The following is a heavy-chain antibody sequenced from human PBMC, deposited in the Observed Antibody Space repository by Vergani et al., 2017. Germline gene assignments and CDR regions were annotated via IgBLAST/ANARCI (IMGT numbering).Heavy chain of an antibody. CDR1: GFTFSSYG. J-gene: IGHJ6*02. V-gene: IGHV3-30*02. D-gene: IGHD2-2*01. CDR2: IRYDGSNK. CDR3: AKEVVSASIYENGMDV. Sequence: QVQLVESGGGVVQPGGSLRLSCAASGFTFSSYGMHWVRQAPGKGLEWVAFIRYDGSNKYYADSVKGRFTISRDNSKNTLYLQMNSLRAEDTAVYYCAKEVVSASIYENGMDVWGQGTTVTVSS.